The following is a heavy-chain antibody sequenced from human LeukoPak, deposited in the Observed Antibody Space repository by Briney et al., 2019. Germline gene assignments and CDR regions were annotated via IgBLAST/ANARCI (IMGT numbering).Heavy chain of an antibody. V-gene: IGHV3-7*01. J-gene: IGHJ4*02. Sequence: PGGSLRLSCAASGFTFSSYWMSWVRQAPGKGLEWVANIKQDGSEKYYVDSVKGRFTISRDNAKNSLYLQMNSLRAEDTAVYYCARTYSSSHPAVNGNDYWGQGTLVTVSS. D-gene: IGHD6-13*01. CDR3: ARTYSSSHPAVNGNDY. CDR2: IKQDGSEK. CDR1: GFTFSSYW.